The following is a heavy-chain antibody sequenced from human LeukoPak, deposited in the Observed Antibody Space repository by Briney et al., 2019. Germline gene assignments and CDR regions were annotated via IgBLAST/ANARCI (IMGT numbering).Heavy chain of an antibody. CDR3: ARDKGAATEERSDY. J-gene: IGHJ4*02. Sequence: GRSLRLSCAASGFTFTNFAMHWVRQAPGKGLEWVTVISDDGNNKYFADSVKGRFTISRDNSKNMLYLQMNSLRAEDTAVYYCARDKGAATEERSDYWGQGTLVTVSS. CDR2: ISDDGNNK. CDR1: GFTFTNFA. D-gene: IGHD1-26*01. V-gene: IGHV3-30*03.